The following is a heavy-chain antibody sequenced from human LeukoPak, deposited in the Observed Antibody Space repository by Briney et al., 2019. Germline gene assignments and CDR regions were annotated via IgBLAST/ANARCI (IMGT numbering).Heavy chain of an antibody. Sequence: PSETLSVTCTVSGGSISSSSYYWDWIRQPPGKGLEWIGNFYDSGSTYYNPSLKSRVTISVDTSKNQFSLKLSSVTAADTAVYYCASAPGSYSSSWTSLSSGFFYFDYWGQGTLVTVSS. D-gene: IGHD6-13*01. V-gene: IGHV4-39*07. J-gene: IGHJ4*02. CDR1: GGSISSSSYY. CDR3: ASAPGSYSSSWTSLSSGFFYFDY. CDR2: FYDSGST.